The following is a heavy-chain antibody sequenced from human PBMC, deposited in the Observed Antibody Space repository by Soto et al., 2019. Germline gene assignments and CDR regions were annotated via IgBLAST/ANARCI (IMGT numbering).Heavy chain of an antibody. CDR2: IYYSGST. D-gene: IGHD3-10*01. CDR3: GRVPVYYIAAV. CDR1: GGSISSYY. V-gene: IGHV4-59*12. Sequence: PSETLSLTCTVSGGSISSYYWSWIRQPPGKGLEWIGYIYYSGSTNYNPSLKSRVTISVDTSKNQFSLKLSSVTAADTAVYYCGRVPVYYIAAVWGQGTTVTVSS. J-gene: IGHJ6*02.